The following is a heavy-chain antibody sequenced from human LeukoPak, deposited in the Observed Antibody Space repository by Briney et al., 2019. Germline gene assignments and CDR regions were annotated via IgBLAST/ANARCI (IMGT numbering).Heavy chain of an antibody. CDR3: ATERTGYSSSSFDY. CDR1: GFTLAAMA. D-gene: IGHD6-13*01. Sequence: PGGPLGFPWEPSGFTLAAMALGWFRQAQGRGLEWAPAISGSGGSTYYADSVKGRFTISRDNSKNTLYLQMNSLRAEDTAVYYCATERTGYSSSSFDYWGQGTLVTVSS. CDR2: ISGSGGST. V-gene: IGHV3-23*01. J-gene: IGHJ4*02.